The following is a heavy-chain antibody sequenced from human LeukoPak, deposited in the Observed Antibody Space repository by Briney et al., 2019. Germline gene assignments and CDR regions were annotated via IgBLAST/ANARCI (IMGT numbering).Heavy chain of an antibody. CDR3: ARGGNYGFWSGYWVLDY. CDR2: INWNGGST. CDR1: GFTFDDYG. J-gene: IGHJ4*02. D-gene: IGHD3-3*01. V-gene: IGHV3-20*04. Sequence: GGSLRLSCAASGFTFDDYGMSWVRQAPGKGLEWVSGINWNGGSTGYADSVKGRFTISRDNAKNSLYLQMNSLRAEDTALYYCARGGNYGFWSGYWVLDYWGQGTLVTVSS.